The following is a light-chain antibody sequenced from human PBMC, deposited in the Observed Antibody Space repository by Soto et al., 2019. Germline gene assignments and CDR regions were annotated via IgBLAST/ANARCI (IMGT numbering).Light chain of an antibody. CDR1: SSDVGGYKY. CDR2: EVN. CDR3: SSYAGINNLGV. J-gene: IGLJ1*01. V-gene: IGLV2-8*01. Sequence: QSVLTQPPSASGSPGQSVTISCTGTSSDVGGYKYVSWYQQHPGKAPKLMIFEVNKRPSGVPDRFSGSKSGITASLTVSGLQAEDEADYYCSSYAGINNLGVFGTGTKLTVL.